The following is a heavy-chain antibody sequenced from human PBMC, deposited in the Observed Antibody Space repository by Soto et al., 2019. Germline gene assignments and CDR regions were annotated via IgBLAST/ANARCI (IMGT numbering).Heavy chain of an antibody. CDR3: ARDPLWFGELSRYYFDY. CDR2: ISAYNGNT. CDR1: GYTFTSYG. Sequence: ASVKVSCKASGYTFTSYGISWVRQAPGQGLEWMGWISAYNGNTNYAQKLQGRVTMTTDTSTSTAYMELRSLRSDDTAVYYCARDPLWFGELSRYYFDYWGQGTLVTVSS. V-gene: IGHV1-18*01. J-gene: IGHJ4*02. D-gene: IGHD3-10*01.